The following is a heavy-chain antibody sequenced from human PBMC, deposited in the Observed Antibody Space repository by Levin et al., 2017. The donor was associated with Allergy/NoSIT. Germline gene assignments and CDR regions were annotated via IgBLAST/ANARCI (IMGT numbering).Heavy chain of an antibody. CDR2: IYSGGST. CDR3: ARDGHYGMDV. Sequence: GESLKISCAASGFTVSSHHMNWVRQAPGKGLEWVSVIYSGGSTYYADSVKGRFTISRDNSKNTLYLQMHSMRAEDTAVYYCARDGHYGMDVWGQGTTVTVSS. V-gene: IGHV3-53*01. CDR1: GFTVSSHH. J-gene: IGHJ6*02.